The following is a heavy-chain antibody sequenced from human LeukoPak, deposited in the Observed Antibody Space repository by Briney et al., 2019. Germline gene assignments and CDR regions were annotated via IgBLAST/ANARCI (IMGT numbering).Heavy chain of an antibody. D-gene: IGHD2-15*01. CDR1: GFTFSSYG. CDR2: IRYDGSNK. J-gene: IGHJ4*02. Sequence: GGSLRLSCAASGFTFSSYGMHWVRQAPGKGLEWVAFIRYDGSNKYYADSVKGRFTISRDNSKNTLYLQMNSLRAEDTAVYYCARGAVVAATREFDYWGQGTLVTVSS. CDR3: ARGAVVAATREFDY. V-gene: IGHV3-30*02.